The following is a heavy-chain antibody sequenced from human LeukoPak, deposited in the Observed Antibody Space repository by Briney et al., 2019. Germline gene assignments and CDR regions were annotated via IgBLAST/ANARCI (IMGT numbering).Heavy chain of an antibody. V-gene: IGHV3-49*04. CDR2: IRSKGYGGTA. CDR1: GFTFGDYA. D-gene: IGHD6-13*01. CDR3: TRGGQELGKGYSFDY. J-gene: IGHJ4*02. Sequence: GGSLRLSCTVSGFTFGDYAMSWVRQAPGKGLEWVGLIRSKGYGGTAEYAASVKGRLTISRDDSKSIAYLQVDSLKTEDTGVYYCTRGGQELGKGYSFDYWGQGTLVTVSS.